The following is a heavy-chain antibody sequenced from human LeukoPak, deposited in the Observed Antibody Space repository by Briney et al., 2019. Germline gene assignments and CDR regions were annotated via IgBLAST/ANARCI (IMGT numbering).Heavy chain of an antibody. D-gene: IGHD6-19*01. Sequence: GESLKISCKGSGYSFTSYWIGWVRQMPGKGLEWMGIIYPGDSDTRYSPSFQGQVTISADKSISTAYLQWSSLKASDTAMYYCARILKLRLGSGWGSDVFDIWGQGTMVIVSS. CDR2: IYPGDSDT. V-gene: IGHV5-51*01. CDR1: GYSFTSYW. CDR3: ARILKLRLGSGWGSDVFDI. J-gene: IGHJ3*02.